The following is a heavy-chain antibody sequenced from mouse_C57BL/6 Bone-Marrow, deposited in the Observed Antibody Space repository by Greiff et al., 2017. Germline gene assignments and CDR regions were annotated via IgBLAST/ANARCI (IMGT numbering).Heavy chain of an antibody. D-gene: IGHD1-1*01. CDR2: IYPSDSYT. J-gene: IGHJ2*01. CDR3: ARSGYYGSSFFDY. V-gene: IGHV1-59*01. Sequence: QVQLQQPGAELVRPGTSVKLSCKASGYTFTSYWMHWVKQRPGQGLEWIGVIYPSDSYTNYNQKFKGKATLTVDPSSSPAYMQLSSLTSEDSAVYYCARSGYYGSSFFDYWGQGTTLTVSS. CDR1: GYTFTSYW.